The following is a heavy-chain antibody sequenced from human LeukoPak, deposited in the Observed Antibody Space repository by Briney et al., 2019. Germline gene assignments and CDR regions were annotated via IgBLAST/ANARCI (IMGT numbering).Heavy chain of an antibody. D-gene: IGHD6-19*01. CDR1: GFTFSSSA. V-gene: IGHV3-23*01. J-gene: IGHJ4*02. CDR2: FPSSGCRI. Sequence: GGSLRLSCAASGFTFSSSAMSWVRQAPGKGLEWGSGFPSSGCRICYPGSGKGRFPISRDNSNNMPYLQMNSLRAGDTAVYYCAKFSRSGWGNYYLDCWGQGTLVTVSS. CDR3: AKFSRSGWGNYYLDC.